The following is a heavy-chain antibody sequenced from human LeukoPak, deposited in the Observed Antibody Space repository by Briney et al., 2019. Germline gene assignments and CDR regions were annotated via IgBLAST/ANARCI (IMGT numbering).Heavy chain of an antibody. CDR2: ISSSSSYT. J-gene: IGHJ4*02. CDR1: GFTFGDYY. V-gene: IGHV3-11*06. D-gene: IGHD3-10*01. CDR3: ARVPMVRGVISNVFDY. Sequence: PGGSLRLSCAASGFTFGDYYMSWIRQAPGKGLEWVSYISSSSSYTNYADSVKGRFTISRDNAKNSLYLQMNSLRAEDTAVYYCARVPMVRGVISNVFDYWGQGTLVTVSS.